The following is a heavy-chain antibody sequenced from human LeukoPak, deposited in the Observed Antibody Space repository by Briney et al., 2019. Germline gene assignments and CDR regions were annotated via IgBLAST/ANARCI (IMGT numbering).Heavy chain of an antibody. CDR3: ARGFNTYYYDSSGYSQPVDY. CDR2: ISSSSTI. CDR1: GFTFSSYS. Sequence: GGSLRLSCAASGFTFSSYSMNWVRQAPGKGLEWVSYISSSSTIYYADSVKGRFTISRDNAKNSLYLQMNSLRDEDTAVYYCARGFNTYYYDSSGYSQPVDYWGQGTLVTVSS. D-gene: IGHD3-22*01. J-gene: IGHJ4*02. V-gene: IGHV3-48*02.